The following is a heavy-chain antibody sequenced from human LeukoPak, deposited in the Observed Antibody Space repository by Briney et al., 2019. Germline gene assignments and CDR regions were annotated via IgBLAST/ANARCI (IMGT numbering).Heavy chain of an antibody. Sequence: SVKVSCKASGGTFSSHAISWVRQAPGQGLEWMGGIIPIFGTANYAQKFQGRVTITADESTSTAYMELSSLRSEDTAVYYCARARQYYYGSGTGYYYYMDVWGKGTTVTISS. CDR1: GGTFSSHA. J-gene: IGHJ6*03. CDR2: IIPIFGTA. CDR3: ARARQYYYGSGTGYYYYMDV. D-gene: IGHD3-10*01. V-gene: IGHV1-69*13.